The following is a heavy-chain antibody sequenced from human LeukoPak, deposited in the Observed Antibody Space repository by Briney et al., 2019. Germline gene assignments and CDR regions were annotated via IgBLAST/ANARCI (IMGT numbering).Heavy chain of an antibody. V-gene: IGHV3-48*03. CDR3: ARDGYSYGYIYRGYFDY. D-gene: IGHD5-18*01. J-gene: IGHJ4*02. CDR1: EFTLSSYE. Sequence: GGSLRLSCAASEFTLSSYEMNWVRQAPGKGLEWVSYISSSGSSIYYADSVKGRFTISRDNAKNSLYLQMNSLRAEDTAVYYCARDGYSYGYIYRGYFDYWGQGTLVTVSS. CDR2: ISSSGSSI.